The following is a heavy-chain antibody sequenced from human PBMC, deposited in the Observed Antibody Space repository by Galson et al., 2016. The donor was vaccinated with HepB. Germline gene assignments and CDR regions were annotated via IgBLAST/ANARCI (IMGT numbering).Heavy chain of an antibody. D-gene: IGHD1-14*01. V-gene: IGHV1-3*01. CDR1: GYNFLSYG. CDR3: AKGGGSFRPYHSTPMDV. J-gene: IGHJ6*02. CDR2: INAGNGYT. Sequence: SVKVSCKASGYNFLSYGISWLRQAPGQGLEWVGWINAGNGYTAYSQKLQGRVTIIRDTSASTAYMELNSLRSEDTAVYYCAKGGGSFRPYHSTPMDVWGQGTTVTVSS.